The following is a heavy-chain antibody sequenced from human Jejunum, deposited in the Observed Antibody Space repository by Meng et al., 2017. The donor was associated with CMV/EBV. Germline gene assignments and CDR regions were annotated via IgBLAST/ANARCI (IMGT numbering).Heavy chain of an antibody. D-gene: IGHD3-22*01. Sequence: FTVGSSFMTWVRQAPGKGLEWVSVIYNSGVTYYADSVKGRFTISRDNSQNTLYLQMDSLTAEDTAVYYCARSNYYDGGSYFLYFDYWGQGTLVTVSS. CDR2: IYNSGVT. CDR3: ARSNYYDGGSYFLYFDY. CDR1: FTVGSSF. V-gene: IGHV3-53*01. J-gene: IGHJ4*02.